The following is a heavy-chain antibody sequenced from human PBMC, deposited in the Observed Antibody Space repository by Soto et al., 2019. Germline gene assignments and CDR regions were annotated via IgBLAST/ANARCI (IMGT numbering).Heavy chain of an antibody. V-gene: IGHV4-59*02. J-gene: IGHJ4*02. CDR1: GGSVSSYY. CDR3: ARATSYYDPFDY. Sequence: SETLSLTCTVSGGSVSSYYWNWIRQSPGKGLEWLGCFYYRGSTNDNPSLKSRVTMSVDTSKNQFSLKLTSVTAADTAMYYCARATSYYDPFDYWGQGTLVTVSS. D-gene: IGHD3-9*01. CDR2: FYYRGST.